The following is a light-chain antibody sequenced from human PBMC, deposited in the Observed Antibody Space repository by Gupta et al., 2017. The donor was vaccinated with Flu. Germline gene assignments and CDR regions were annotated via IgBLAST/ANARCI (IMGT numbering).Light chain of an antibody. J-gene: IGLJ2*01. CDR2: MNN. Sequence: CSGSSSNIGGHYVHWYHQLPGPAPKLLIYMNNQRPPGVPDPFSGSKSGTSASLAISGPLSEDEADYYCPVWDDSLSEVVFGGGTKLPVL. V-gene: IGLV1-47*01. CDR1: SSNIGGHY. CDR3: PVWDDSLSEVV.